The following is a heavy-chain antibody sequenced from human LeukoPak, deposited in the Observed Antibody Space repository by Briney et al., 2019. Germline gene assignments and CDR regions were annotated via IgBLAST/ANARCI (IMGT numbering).Heavy chain of an antibody. CDR1: GGTFSSYA. Sequence: GASVKVSCKASGGTFSSYAISWVRQAPGQGLEWMGRIIPILGIANYAQKFQGRVTITADKSTSTAYMELSSLGSEDTAVYYCARVAGYSYGYGDYWGQGTLVTVSS. J-gene: IGHJ4*02. V-gene: IGHV1-69*04. D-gene: IGHD5-18*01. CDR2: IIPILGIA. CDR3: ARVAGYSYGYGDY.